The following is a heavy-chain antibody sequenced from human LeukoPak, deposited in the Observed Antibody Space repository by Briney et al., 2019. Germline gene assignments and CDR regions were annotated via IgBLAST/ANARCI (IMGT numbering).Heavy chain of an antibody. V-gene: IGHV3-48*01. CDR3: ASGYRSGPICA. CDR2: ISSSGSNS. D-gene: IGHD3-16*02. Sequence: GGSLRLSCAASGFTFSIYSISWVRQAPGKGLEWVSYISSSGSNSYHADSVKGRFSISRDNSKNSLYLQMNSLRAEDTAMYFCASGYRSGPICAWGQGTLVTVSS. J-gene: IGHJ4*02. CDR1: GFTFSIYS.